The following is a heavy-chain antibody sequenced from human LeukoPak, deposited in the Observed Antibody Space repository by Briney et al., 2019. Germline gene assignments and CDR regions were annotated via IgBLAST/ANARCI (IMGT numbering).Heavy chain of an antibody. CDR1: GGSISNYY. CDR3: VRENYGSGWYGIIDY. J-gene: IGHJ4*02. CDR2: IYYSGNT. Sequence: SETLSLTCTVSGGSISNYYWSWIRQPPGKGLEWIGYIYYSGNTNYNPSLKSRVTISVDTSKNQFSLKLSSVTAADTAVYYCVRENYGSGWYGIIDYWGQGTLVTVSS. D-gene: IGHD6-19*01. V-gene: IGHV4-59*01.